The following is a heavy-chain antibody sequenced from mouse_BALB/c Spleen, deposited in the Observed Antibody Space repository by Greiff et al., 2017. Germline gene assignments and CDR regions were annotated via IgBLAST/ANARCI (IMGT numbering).Heavy chain of an antibody. Sequence: EVKLMESGGDLVKPGGSLKLSCAASGFTFSSYGMSWVRQTPDKRLEWVATISSGGSYTYYPDSVKGRFTISRDNAKNTLYLQMGSLKSEDTAMYYCARPLDSSGYVDYWGQGTTLTVSS. J-gene: IGHJ2*01. D-gene: IGHD3-2*01. CDR3: ARPLDSSGYVDY. CDR1: GFTFSSYG. CDR2: ISSGGSYT. V-gene: IGHV5-6*01.